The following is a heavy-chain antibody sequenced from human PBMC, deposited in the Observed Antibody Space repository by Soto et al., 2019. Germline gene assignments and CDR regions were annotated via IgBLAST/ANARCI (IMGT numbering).Heavy chain of an antibody. CDR3: ARGGYSYGINWFDP. J-gene: IGHJ5*02. CDR1: GGSFSCYY. V-gene: IGHV4-34*01. CDR2: INHSGST. D-gene: IGHD5-18*01. Sequence: SETLSLTCAVYGGSFSCYYWSWIRQPPGKGLEWIGEINHSGSTNYNPSLKSRVTISVDTSKNQFSLKLSTVTAADTAVYYCARGGYSYGINWFDPWGQGTLVTVSS.